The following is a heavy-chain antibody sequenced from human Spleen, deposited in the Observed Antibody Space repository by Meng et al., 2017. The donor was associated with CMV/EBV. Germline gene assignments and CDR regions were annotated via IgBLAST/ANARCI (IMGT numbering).Heavy chain of an antibody. J-gene: IGHJ6*02. V-gene: IGHV3-7*01. CDR2: IKQDGSEK. Sequence: GGSLRLSCAASGFIFSNYWMSWVRQAPGKGLEWVANIKQDGSEKSYVDSVKGRFTISRDNAKNSLSLQMNSLRAEDTAVYYCARELGAMGGYYYYGMDVWGQGTTVTVSS. D-gene: IGHD3-3*01. CDR1: GFIFSNYW. CDR3: ARELGAMGGYYYYGMDV.